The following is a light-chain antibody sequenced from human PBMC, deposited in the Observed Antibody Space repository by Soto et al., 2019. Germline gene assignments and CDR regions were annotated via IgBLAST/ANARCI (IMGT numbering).Light chain of an antibody. CDR3: AAWDASLDGYV. CDR2: SYD. CDR1: SSNLGDNT. Sequence: QSVLTQPPSASGTPGQRVTISCSTSSSNLGDNTVNWYQHVPGTAPKLLIYSYDQRPSGVPDRFSGSKSGTSASLAISGLQYEDYADYYCAAWDASLDGYVFGTGTKLTVL. V-gene: IGLV1-44*01. J-gene: IGLJ1*01.